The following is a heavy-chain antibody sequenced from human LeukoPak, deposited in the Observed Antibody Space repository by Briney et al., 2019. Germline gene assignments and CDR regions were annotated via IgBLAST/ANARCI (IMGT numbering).Heavy chain of an antibody. Sequence: GGSLRLSCAASGFTFSSYTMTWVRQAPGKGLEWVSVISGSGSSTYYTDSVKGRFTISRINSKDTLYLQLNSLRAEDTAFYYCAKSGTYSSTWYGIPYYFDYWGQGILVTVSS. D-gene: IGHD6-13*01. CDR3: AKSGTYSSTWYGIPYYFDY. CDR2: ISGSGSST. J-gene: IGHJ4*02. CDR1: GFTFSSYT. V-gene: IGHV3-23*01.